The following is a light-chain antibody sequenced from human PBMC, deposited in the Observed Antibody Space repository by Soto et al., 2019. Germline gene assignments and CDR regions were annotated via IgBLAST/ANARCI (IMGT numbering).Light chain of an antibody. J-gene: IGKJ3*01. Sequence: DIQMTQSPSSLSASVGDRVAITCQASQDISNFLNWYQQKPGKAPKLLTYDASDLETGVPSRFSGSGSGTDFTFTISNLQPEDFATYYCQQYDSLPFTFGPGTKVEFK. CDR1: QDISNF. V-gene: IGKV1-33*01. CDR3: QQYDSLPFT. CDR2: DAS.